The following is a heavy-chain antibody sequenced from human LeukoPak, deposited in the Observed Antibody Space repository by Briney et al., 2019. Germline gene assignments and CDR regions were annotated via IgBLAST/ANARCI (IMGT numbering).Heavy chain of an antibody. Sequence: GGSLRLSCGASGFMFSQYAMNWVRQAPGQGLEWVAIISYGGNNQNYAESVKGRFTISGDNTKNTVYLQMNSLRPEDTAVYYCARAPDSSGYYYQFDYWGQGTLVTVSS. CDR3: ARAPDSSGYYYQFDY. J-gene: IGHJ4*02. CDR1: GFMFSQYA. D-gene: IGHD3-22*01. CDR2: ISYGGNNQ. V-gene: IGHV3-30-3*01.